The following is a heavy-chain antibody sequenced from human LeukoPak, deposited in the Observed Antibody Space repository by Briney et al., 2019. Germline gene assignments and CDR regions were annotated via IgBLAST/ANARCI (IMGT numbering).Heavy chain of an antibody. J-gene: IGHJ4*02. CDR1: DGSIRTYY. V-gene: IGHV4-59*03. Sequence: SETLSLTCSVSDGSIRTYYWSWIRQSPGQGLEWIGNIYYRGDINYNPSLKSRVIISIDTSKNQFSLKVTSLTAADTAVYYCATNKDWAEADWGQGALVIVSS. CDR2: IYYRGDI. D-gene: IGHD3/OR15-3a*01. CDR3: ATNKDWAEAD.